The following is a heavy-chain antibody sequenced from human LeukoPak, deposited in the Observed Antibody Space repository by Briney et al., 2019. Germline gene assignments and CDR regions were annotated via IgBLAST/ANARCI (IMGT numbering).Heavy chain of an antibody. J-gene: IGHJ4*02. CDR2: IYHSGST. D-gene: IGHD4-17*01. CDR1: GYSISSGYY. V-gene: IGHV4-38-2*02. Sequence: SETLSLTCTVSGYSISSGYYWGWIRPPPGKGLEWIGTIYHSGSTYYNPSLKSRPIISVDTSKNQSSLKLCSVTAADTAVYYCARFYDYGEYGFRSGMVYWGQGTLVTVSS. CDR3: ARFYDYGEYGFRSGMVY.